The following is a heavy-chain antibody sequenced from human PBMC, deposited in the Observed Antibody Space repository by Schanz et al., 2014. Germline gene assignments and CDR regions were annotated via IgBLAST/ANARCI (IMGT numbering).Heavy chain of an antibody. Sequence: EVQLVESGGGLVQPGGSLRLSCAASGFTFSSNSMNWVRQAPGKGLEWISYIGSSSSRIDHADSVKGRCTISRDNAKNSLYLQMNSLRAEDTAVYCCARSRSGFYFDYWGQGTLGTVSS. CDR1: GFTFSSNS. V-gene: IGHV3-48*01. J-gene: IGHJ4*02. CDR2: IGSSSSRI. CDR3: ARSRSGFYFDY. D-gene: IGHD1-26*01.